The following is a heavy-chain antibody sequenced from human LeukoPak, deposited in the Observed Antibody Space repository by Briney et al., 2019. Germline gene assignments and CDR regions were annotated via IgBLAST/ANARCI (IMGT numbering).Heavy chain of an antibody. V-gene: IGHV4-31*03. CDR2: IYYSGGT. D-gene: IGHD2-21*01. Sequence: SQTLSLTCTVSGGSISSGVYYWSWIRQHPGKGLEWIGYIYYSGGTYYNPSLQSRLTISVDTSKNQFSLKLNSVTAADTAVYYCARAGDGYHFDYWGQGTLVTVSS. CDR3: ARAGDGYHFDY. CDR1: GGSISSGVYY. J-gene: IGHJ4*02.